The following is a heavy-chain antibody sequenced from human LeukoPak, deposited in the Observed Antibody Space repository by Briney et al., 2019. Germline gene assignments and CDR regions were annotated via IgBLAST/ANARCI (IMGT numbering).Heavy chain of an antibody. D-gene: IGHD2-15*01. CDR1: GFTVSSNY. CDR3: ARYCSGGSCYWNAFDI. CDR2: IYSGGST. Sequence: GGSLRLSCAASGFTVSSNYMSWVRQAPGKGLEWVAVIYSGGSTYYADSVKGRFTISRDNSKNTLYLQMNSLRAEDTAVYYCARYCSGGSCYWNAFDIWGQGTMVTVSS. J-gene: IGHJ3*02. V-gene: IGHV3-53*01.